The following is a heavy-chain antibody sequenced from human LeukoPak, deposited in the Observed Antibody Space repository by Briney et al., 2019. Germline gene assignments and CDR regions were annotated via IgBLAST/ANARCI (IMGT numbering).Heavy chain of an antibody. Sequence: GGSLRLSCAASGFTFSSYAMSWVRQAPGKGLEWVSAISGSGGSTYYADSVKGRFIISRDNSKNTLYLQMNSLRAEDTAVYYCAKAKAPDYYDSSVIDYWGRGTLVTVSS. CDR1: GFTFSSYA. CDR2: ISGSGGST. D-gene: IGHD3-22*01. CDR3: AKAKAPDYYDSSVIDY. V-gene: IGHV3-23*01. J-gene: IGHJ4*02.